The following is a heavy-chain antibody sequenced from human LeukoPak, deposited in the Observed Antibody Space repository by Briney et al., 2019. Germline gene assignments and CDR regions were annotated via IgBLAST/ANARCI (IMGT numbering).Heavy chain of an antibody. CDR1: GGSISTYY. V-gene: IGHV4-59*08. J-gene: IGHJ3*02. CDR2: IYYSGST. D-gene: IGHD2-2*01. Sequence: PSETLSLTCTVSGGSISTYYWSWIRQPPGKGLEWIGYIYYSGSTNYNPSLKSRVTMSVDTSKNQFSLKLSSVTAADTAVYYCARHVLEYCSSTSCPKGAAFDIWGQGTMVTVSS. CDR3: ARHVLEYCSSTSCPKGAAFDI.